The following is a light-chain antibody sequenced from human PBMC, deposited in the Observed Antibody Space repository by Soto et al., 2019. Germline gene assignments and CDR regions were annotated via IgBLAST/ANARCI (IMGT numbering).Light chain of an antibody. CDR2: DVS. CDR3: TSWTTSTTMI. CDR1: RSEIGAYNF. Sequence: QSVLTQPASVSGSPGQSITITCTGTRSEIGAYNFVSWYQQHPGEVPKLMLYDVSIRPSGVSNRFSGSKSGNTASLTISGLQAEDEADYYCTSWTTSTTMIFGGGTKVTVL. J-gene: IGLJ2*01. V-gene: IGLV2-14*03.